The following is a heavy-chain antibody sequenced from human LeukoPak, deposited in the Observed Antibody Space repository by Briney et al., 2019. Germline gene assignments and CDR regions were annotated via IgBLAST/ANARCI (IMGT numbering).Heavy chain of an antibody. CDR1: GFIISNYA. V-gene: IGHV3-64D*06. Sequence: GGSLRLSCSASGFIISNYAMHWVRQAPGKGLEYVSGISANGGSAYYADSVKGRFTISRDNSKNTLYLQMSSLRTEDTAIYHCVKDLYKGDSSSWYYFDYWGQGTLVTVSS. D-gene: IGHD6-13*01. CDR3: VKDLYKGDSSSWYYFDY. J-gene: IGHJ4*02. CDR2: ISANGGSA.